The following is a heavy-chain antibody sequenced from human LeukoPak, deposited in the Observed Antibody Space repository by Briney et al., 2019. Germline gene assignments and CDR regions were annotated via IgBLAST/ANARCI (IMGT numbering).Heavy chain of an antibody. CDR3: ASTIVVVPAAIPCYYGMDV. CDR1: GGTFSSYA. CDR2: IIPIFGTA. D-gene: IGHD2-2*01. J-gene: IGHJ6*04. Sequence: SVKVSCKASGGTFSSYAISWVRQAPGQGLEWMGGIIPIFGTANYAQKFQGRVTITADKSTSTAYMELSSLRSEDTAVYYCASTIVVVPAAIPCYYGMDVWGKGTTVTVSS. V-gene: IGHV1-69*06.